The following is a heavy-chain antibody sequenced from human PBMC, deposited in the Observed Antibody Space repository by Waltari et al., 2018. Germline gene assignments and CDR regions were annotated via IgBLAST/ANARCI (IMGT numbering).Heavy chain of an antibody. D-gene: IGHD4-17*01. V-gene: IGHV5-51*01. J-gene: IGHJ6*02. Sequence: EVQLVQSGAELKKPGTSLKISCQGSGYRFRTPWFAWVRQKPGRGLEWMGIIYPGDSETRYSPSFQGQVILSADKSVSSAYLEWSSLKASDSGMYYCARVPTVTTGFGMDVWGQGTTVIVSS. CDR1: GYRFRTPW. CDR2: IYPGDSET. CDR3: ARVPTVTTGFGMDV.